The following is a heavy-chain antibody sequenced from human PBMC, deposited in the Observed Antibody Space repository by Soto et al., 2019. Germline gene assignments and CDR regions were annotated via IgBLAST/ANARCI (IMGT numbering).Heavy chain of an antibody. CDR2: IIPIFGTA. Sequence: SVKVSCKASGGTFSSYAISWVRQAPGQGLEWMGGIIPIFGTANYAQKFQGRVTITADESTSTAYMELSSLRSEDTAVYYCARDWFVGSSYYYYYGMDVWGQGTTVTVSS. CDR1: GGTFSSYA. V-gene: IGHV1-69*13. CDR3: ARDWFVGSSYYYYYGMDV. J-gene: IGHJ6*02. D-gene: IGHD6-13*01.